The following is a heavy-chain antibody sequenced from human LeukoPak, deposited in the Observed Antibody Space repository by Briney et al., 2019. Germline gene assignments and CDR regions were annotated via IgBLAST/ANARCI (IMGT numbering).Heavy chain of an antibody. CDR1: GYTFIDYY. J-gene: IGHJ4*02. CDR3: ARAAGGAAAADPVDDY. Sequence: ASVKVSCKASGYTFIDYYMHWVRQAPGQAPEQGLEWMGWIHPNSGNTNYAQKLQGRVTMTTDTSTSTAYMELRSLRSDDTAVYYCARAAGGAAAADPVDDYWGQGTLVTVSS. D-gene: IGHD6-13*01. V-gene: IGHV1/OR15-2*02. CDR2: IHPNSGNT.